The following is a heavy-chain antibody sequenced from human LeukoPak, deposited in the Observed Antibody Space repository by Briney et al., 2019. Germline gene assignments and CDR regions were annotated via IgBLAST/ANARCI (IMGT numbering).Heavy chain of an antibody. V-gene: IGHV4-38-2*02. Sequence: IPSETLSLTCTVSGYSISSGYYWSWIRQPPGKGLGRICYIYHIGSTYYNPSLKIRVTISVDRANNQFSLKLSSVTAADTVVYYCARASYSLDYWGQGTLVTVSS. J-gene: IGHJ4*02. CDR2: IYHIGST. CDR3: ARASYSLDY. D-gene: IGHD6-13*01. CDR1: GYSISSGYY.